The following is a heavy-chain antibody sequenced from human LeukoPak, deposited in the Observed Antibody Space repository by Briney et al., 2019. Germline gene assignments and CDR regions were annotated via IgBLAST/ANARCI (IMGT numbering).Heavy chain of an antibody. CDR1: GFTFSSYA. V-gene: IGHV3-23*01. D-gene: IGHD5-18*01. CDR2: ISGSGGST. J-gene: IGHJ4*02. CDR3: AKGQRQLWSYYFDY. Sequence: GGSLRLSCAASGFTFSSYATSWVRQAPGKGLEWVSAISGSGGSTYYADSVKGRFTISRDNSKNTLYLQMNSLRAEDTAVYYCAKGQRQLWSYYFDYWGQGTLVTVSS.